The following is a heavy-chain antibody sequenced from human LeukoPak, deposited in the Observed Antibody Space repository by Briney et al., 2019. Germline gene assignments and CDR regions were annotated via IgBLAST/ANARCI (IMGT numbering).Heavy chain of an antibody. CDR2: IYFGGGDT. CDR3: ARDQGEAVVPRRFDY. J-gene: IGHJ4*02. CDR1: GFTFTNYA. D-gene: IGHD2-2*01. V-gene: IGHV3-23*01. Sequence: GGSLRLSCAASGFTFTNYAMSWVRQAPGKGLGWVSTIYFGGGDTYSADSVKGRFTISRDNAKNTLYLQMNSLRAEDTAIYYCARDQGEAVVPRRFDYWGQGTLVTVSS.